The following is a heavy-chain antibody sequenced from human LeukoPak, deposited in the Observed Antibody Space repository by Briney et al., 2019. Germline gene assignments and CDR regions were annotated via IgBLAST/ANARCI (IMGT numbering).Heavy chain of an antibody. CDR2: IRSSGTGT. Sequence: GGSLRLSCAASGFTFSSFSRNWVRQAPGKGLEWVSYIRSSGTGTDYTGSVKGRFTISRDNAKNSLYLQMNSLRAEDTAVYYCARMNYVSSGWGAPFDYWGQGTLVTVSS. V-gene: IGHV3-48*04. D-gene: IGHD1-7*01. CDR3: ARMNYVSSGWGAPFDY. CDR1: GFTFSSFS. J-gene: IGHJ4*02.